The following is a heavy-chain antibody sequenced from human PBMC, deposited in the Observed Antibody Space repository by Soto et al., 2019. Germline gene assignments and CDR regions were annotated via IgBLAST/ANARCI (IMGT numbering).Heavy chain of an antibody. J-gene: IGHJ4*02. CDR3: ARDQGKDWGSLFDN. D-gene: IGHD7-27*01. V-gene: IGHV3-7*05. Sequence: DVQLVESGGGLVQPGGSLRLSCAASGFTFSNYWMTWVRQAPGQGLEWVANIKQDGIGEYYVDSVKGRFTISRDNAKNFVYLQLNSLRGEDTAVYYCARDQGKDWGSLFDNWGQGTLVTVSS. CDR1: GFTFSNYW. CDR2: IKQDGIGE.